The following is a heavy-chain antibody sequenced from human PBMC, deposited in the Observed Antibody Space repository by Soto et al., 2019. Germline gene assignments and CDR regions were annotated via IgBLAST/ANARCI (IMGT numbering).Heavy chain of an antibody. V-gene: IGHV3-48*02. CDR2: ISSSKTT. D-gene: IGHD5-18*01. CDR3: VGDQDVHTPMVHGNY. CDR1: GITFSSYS. Sequence: EVQLVESGGGLVQPGESLRRSCTASGITFSSYSMNWVRQAPGKGLEWLSYISSSKTTYADSVKGRFTISRDNAKNSVYLQMDSLRDEDTAVYYCVGDQDVHTPMVHGNYWGRGTRVTVSS. J-gene: IGHJ4*02.